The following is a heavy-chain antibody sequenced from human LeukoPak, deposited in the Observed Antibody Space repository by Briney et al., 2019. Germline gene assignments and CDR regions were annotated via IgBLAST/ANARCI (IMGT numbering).Heavy chain of an antibody. CDR1: GGTFSSYA. J-gene: IGHJ4*02. V-gene: IGHV1-69*04. D-gene: IGHD3-22*01. Sequence: SVKVSCKASGGTFSSYAISWVRQAPGQGLEWMGRIIPILGIANYAQKFQGRVTITADKSTSTAYMELSSLRSEDTAVYYCARGAEYYYDSSGYSDYWGQGTLVTVSS. CDR3: ARGAEYYYDSSGYSDY. CDR2: IIPILGIA.